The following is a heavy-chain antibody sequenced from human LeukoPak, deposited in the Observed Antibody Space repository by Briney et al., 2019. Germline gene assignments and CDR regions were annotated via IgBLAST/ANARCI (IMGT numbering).Heavy chain of an antibody. V-gene: IGHV3-30-3*01. J-gene: IGHJ6*02. CDR3: ARERMGRYGGKSHYYYYGMDV. CDR2: ISYDGSNK. D-gene: IGHD4-23*01. Sequence: GGSLRLSCAASGFTFSSYAMHWVRQAPGKGLEWVAVISYDGSNKYYADSVKGRFTISRDNSKNTLYLQMNSLRAEDTAVYYCARERMGRYGGKSHYYYYGMDVWGQGTTVTASS. CDR1: GFTFSSYA.